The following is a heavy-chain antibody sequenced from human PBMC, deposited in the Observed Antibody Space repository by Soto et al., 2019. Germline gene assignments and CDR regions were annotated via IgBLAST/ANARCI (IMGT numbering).Heavy chain of an antibody. CDR3: ARGGTVVTDAFDI. J-gene: IGHJ3*02. D-gene: IGHD2-15*01. CDR1: GYTFTGYY. V-gene: IGHV1-2*04. CDR2: INPNSGGT. Sequence: QVQLVQSGAEVKKPGASVKVSCKASGYTFTGYYMHWVRQAPGQGLEWMGWINPNSGGTNYAQKIQGWVTMTRDTSISTAYKELSRLRSDDTAVYYCARGGTVVTDAFDIWGQGTMVTVSS.